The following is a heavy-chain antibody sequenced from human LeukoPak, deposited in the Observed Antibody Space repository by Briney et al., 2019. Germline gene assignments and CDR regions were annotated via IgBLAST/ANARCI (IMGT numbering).Heavy chain of an antibody. J-gene: IGHJ3*02. CDR2: IYTSGST. V-gene: IGHV4-4*07. D-gene: IGHD6-13*01. CDR1: GGSISSYY. Sequence: PSETLSLTCTVSGGSISSYYWSWIRQPAGKGLEWIGRIYTSGSTNYNPSLKSRVTMSVDTSKNQFSLKLSSVTAADTAVYYCARDSEYSSSWDDAFDIWGQGTMVTVSS. CDR3: ARDSEYSSSWDDAFDI.